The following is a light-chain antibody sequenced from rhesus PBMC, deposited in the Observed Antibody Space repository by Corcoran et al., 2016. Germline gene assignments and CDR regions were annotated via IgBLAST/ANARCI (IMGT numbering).Light chain of an antibody. J-gene: IGKJ4*01. V-gene: IGKV1-25*01. Sequence: DIQMTQSPSSLSASVGDTVTITCQASQRISKYLAWYQQKPVKAPKILIYDASTLQSGVPSRLSGSGSGTEFTLTNSSLQTEDFESYYCQQHNSYPLTFGGETKVEIK. CDR3: QQHNSYPLT. CDR1: QRISKY. CDR2: DAS.